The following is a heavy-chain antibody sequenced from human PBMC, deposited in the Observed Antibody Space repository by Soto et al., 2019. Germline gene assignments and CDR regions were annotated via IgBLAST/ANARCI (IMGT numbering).Heavy chain of an antibody. J-gene: IGHJ5*02. V-gene: IGHV3-49*03. CDR2: IRSKAYGGTT. CDR3: TRGKGSSWSSYNWFDP. CDR1: GLTFCGYS. Sequence: GGALRLSCTALGLTFCGYSMSWFRPAPGKGLEWVGFIRSKAYGGTTEYAASVKGRFTISRDDSKSIAYLQMNSLKTEDTAVYYCTRGKGSSWSSYNWFDPWGQGTLVTVSS. D-gene: IGHD6-13*01.